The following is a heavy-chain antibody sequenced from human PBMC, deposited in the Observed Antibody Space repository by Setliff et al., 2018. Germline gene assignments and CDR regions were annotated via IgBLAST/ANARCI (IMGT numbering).Heavy chain of an antibody. CDR3: AREVYDILTGYSYWYFDL. J-gene: IGHJ2*01. V-gene: IGHV1-3*01. CDR2: INGGNGNT. Sequence: ASVKVSCKASGYTFTSYALHWLRQAPGQRLEWMAYINGGNGNTHYSQKFRGRVTVTRDTSASTVSMELSTLSSEDTAVYYCAREVYDILTGYSYWYFDLWGRGTLVTVS. CDR1: GYTFTSYA. D-gene: IGHD3-9*01.